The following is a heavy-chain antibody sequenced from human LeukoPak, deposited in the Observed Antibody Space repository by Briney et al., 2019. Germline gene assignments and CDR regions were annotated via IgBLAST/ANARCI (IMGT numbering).Heavy chain of an antibody. J-gene: IGHJ4*02. CDR3: ARDSTGDWYFDY. CDR1: GFTFSSYW. Sequence: PGGSLRLSCAASGFTFSSYWMSWVRQAPGKGLEWVANIKQDGSEKYYVDSVKGRFTISRDNAKNSLYLQMNSLRAEDTAVYNCARDSTGDWYFDYWSQGTLVTVSS. D-gene: IGHD7-27*01. V-gene: IGHV3-7*01. CDR2: IKQDGSEK.